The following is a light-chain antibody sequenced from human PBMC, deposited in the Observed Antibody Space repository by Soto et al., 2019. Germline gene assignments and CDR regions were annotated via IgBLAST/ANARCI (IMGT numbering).Light chain of an antibody. Sequence: EMVLTQSPGTLSLSPGERATLSCRASQSVSSTYLAWYQQKPGQAPRLLIYGASSRATGIPDRFSGSASGTDFNPAINRLEREDVAIYYCQQYGDSRTFGQGTKLEIK. V-gene: IGKV3-20*01. CDR1: QSVSSTY. J-gene: IGKJ2*01. CDR2: GAS. CDR3: QQYGDSRT.